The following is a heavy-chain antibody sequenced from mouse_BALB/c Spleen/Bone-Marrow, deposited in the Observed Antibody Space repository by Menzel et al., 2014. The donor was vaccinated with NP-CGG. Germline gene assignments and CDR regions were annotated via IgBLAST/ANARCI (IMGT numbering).Heavy chain of an antibody. J-gene: IGHJ4*01. Sequence: EVQLVESGGGLVQPGGSPKLSCAASGFTFSSYGMSWVRQTPDKRLELVATINSNGGSTYYPDSVKGRFTISRDNAKNTLYLQMSSLKSEDTAMYYCARVSYYAMDYWGQGTSVTVSS. V-gene: IGHV5-6-3*01. CDR1: GFTFSSYG. CDR2: INSNGGST. CDR3: ARVSYYAMDY.